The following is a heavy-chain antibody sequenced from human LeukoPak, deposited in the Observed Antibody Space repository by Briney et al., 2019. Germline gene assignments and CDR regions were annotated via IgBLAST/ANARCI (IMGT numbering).Heavy chain of an antibody. Sequence: SETLSLTCTVSGGSISSGGYYWSWIRQHPGKGLEWIGYIYYSGSTYYNPSLKSRVTISVDTSKNQFSLKLSSVTAADTAVYYCARDWVVPAAVDAFDIWGQGTMVTVSS. CDR1: GGSISSGGYY. V-gene: IGHV4-31*03. D-gene: IGHD2-2*01. CDR2: IYYSGST. J-gene: IGHJ3*02. CDR3: ARDWVVPAAVDAFDI.